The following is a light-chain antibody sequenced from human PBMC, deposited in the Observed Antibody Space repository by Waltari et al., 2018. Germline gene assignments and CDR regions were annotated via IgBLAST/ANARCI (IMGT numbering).Light chain of an antibody. V-gene: IGKV3-20*01. CDR2: GAS. Sequence: IVLTQSPGTLSLSPGARATLSCRASQSVTSSYLAWYQQKPGEAPGRLIYGASSRATGIPDRLSGGGSGTDFTRTISRGEPEGLAVYYCQQYGSSPLTFGGGTKVEIK. J-gene: IGKJ4*01. CDR3: QQYGSSPLT. CDR1: QSVTSSY.